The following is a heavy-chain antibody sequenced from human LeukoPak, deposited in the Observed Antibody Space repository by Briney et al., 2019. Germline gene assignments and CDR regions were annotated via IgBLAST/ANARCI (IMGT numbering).Heavy chain of an antibody. D-gene: IGHD2-15*01. CDR1: GGSIINYY. V-gene: IGHV4-59*01. Sequence: SETLSLTCTVSGGSIINYYWSWIRQPPGKGLEWIGYVYYGGTTNYNPSLKSRVTISVDTSKNQFSLKLSSVTAADTAVYYCASGLSGGFDSWGQGTLVSVHS. J-gene: IGHJ4*02. CDR3: ASGLSGGFDS. CDR2: VYYGGTT.